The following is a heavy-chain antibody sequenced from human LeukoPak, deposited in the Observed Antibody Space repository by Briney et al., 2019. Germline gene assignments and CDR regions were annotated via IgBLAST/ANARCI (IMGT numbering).Heavy chain of an antibody. D-gene: IGHD5-18*01. CDR3: SVGFLDTAMVTLSNTIDY. CDR2: ISYDGSNK. Sequence: GGSLRLSCAASGFTFSSYGMHWVRQAPGKGLEWVAVISYDGSNKYYADSVKGRFTISRDNSKNTLYLQMNSLRAEDTAVYYCSVGFLDTAMVTLSNTIDYWGQGTLVTVSS. CDR1: GFTFSSYG. V-gene: IGHV3-30*03. J-gene: IGHJ4*02.